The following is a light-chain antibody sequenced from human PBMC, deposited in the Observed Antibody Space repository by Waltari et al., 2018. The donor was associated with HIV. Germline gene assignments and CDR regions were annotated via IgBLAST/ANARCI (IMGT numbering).Light chain of an antibody. V-gene: IGLV1-40*01. CDR3: QSHDDFVGSRE. CDR2: AGH. Sequence: QSALTQPPSVSGAPGQTVTISCTGTTSNIGADYDVHWYQHFPGGAPRLLIPAGHKRPAGAPHRFSVSKSGNSASLTRTGLQADDEAEYDCQSHDDFVGSREFGGG. CDR1: TSNIGADYD. J-gene: IGLJ2*01.